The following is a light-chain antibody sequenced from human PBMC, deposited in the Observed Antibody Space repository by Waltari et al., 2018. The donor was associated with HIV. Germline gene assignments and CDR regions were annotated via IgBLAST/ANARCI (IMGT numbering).Light chain of an antibody. Sequence: QSALTQPASVSGSPGQSITISCTGTSSDVGSYNFVSWYQQHPGKAPNLMIYEFSKRPSGVSNRFSGSKSGNTASLTISGLQAEDEADYYCCSYAGSSTVVFGGGTKLTVL. J-gene: IGLJ2*01. CDR1: SSDVGSYNF. CDR2: EFS. CDR3: CSYAGSSTVV. V-gene: IGLV2-23*02.